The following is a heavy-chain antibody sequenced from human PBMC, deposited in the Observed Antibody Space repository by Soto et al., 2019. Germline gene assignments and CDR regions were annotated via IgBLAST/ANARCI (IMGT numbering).Heavy chain of an antibody. Sequence: PGESLKISCQGSGYSFANDWIAWVRQMPGKGLEWVGVIYPGDSDTRYSPSFRGQVTISADKSISHVYLQWSSLKASDTAMYYCARNRLRQYYYVMDVWGQGTTVTVSS. D-gene: IGHD3-10*01. CDR3: ARNRLRQYYYVMDV. V-gene: IGHV5-51*01. CDR2: IYPGDSDT. J-gene: IGHJ6*02. CDR1: GYSFANDW.